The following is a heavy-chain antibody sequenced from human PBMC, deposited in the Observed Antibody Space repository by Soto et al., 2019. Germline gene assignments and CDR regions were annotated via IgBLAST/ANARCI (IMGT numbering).Heavy chain of an antibody. D-gene: IGHD3-22*01. CDR2: IIPIFGTA. V-gene: IGHV1-69*12. CDR3: AVTMTNYYYYGMDV. Sequence: QVQLVQSGAEVKKPGSSVKVSCKASGGTFSSYAISWVRQAPGQGLEWMGGIIPIFGTADYAQKFQGRVTIXGXEXXSTAYMELSSLRSEDTAVYYCAVTMTNYYYYGMDVWGQGTTVTVSS. CDR1: GGTFSSYA. J-gene: IGHJ6*02.